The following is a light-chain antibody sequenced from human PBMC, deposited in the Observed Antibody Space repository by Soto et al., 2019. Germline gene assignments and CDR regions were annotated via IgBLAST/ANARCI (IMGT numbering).Light chain of an antibody. V-gene: IGKV1-39*01. CDR3: QQSYTAPYT. CDR2: GAS. CDR1: RSISNY. J-gene: IGKJ3*01. Sequence: DIQMTQSPSSLSASVGDAVSLTCRASRSISNYLNWYQQKPGRAPKLLISGASSLQRGVPSRFSGSGSGTTFTLTISSLQPDDFAIHFCQQSYTAPYTFGPGTKVEIK.